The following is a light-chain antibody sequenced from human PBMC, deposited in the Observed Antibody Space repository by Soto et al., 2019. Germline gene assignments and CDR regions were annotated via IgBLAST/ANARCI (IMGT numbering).Light chain of an antibody. CDR1: QSVSSSY. CDR2: GAS. J-gene: IGKJ4*01. CDR3: QQYGRSPLP. Sequence: EIVLTQSPGTLSLSPGERATLSCRASQSVSSSYLAWYQQKPGQAPRLLIYGASSRSTGITDRFSGSESGKEFNLTISRLEPEDFAVYYCQQYGRSPLPFGGGTKVEIK. V-gene: IGKV3-20*01.